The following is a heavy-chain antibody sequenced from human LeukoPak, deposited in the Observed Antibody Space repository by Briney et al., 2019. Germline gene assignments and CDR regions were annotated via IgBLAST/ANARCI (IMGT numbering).Heavy chain of an antibody. CDR2: ISYDGSNK. CDR1: GFTFSSYG. CDR3: AKDGTASALAMAISSFDS. J-gene: IGHJ4*02. D-gene: IGHD6-19*01. V-gene: IGHV3-30*18. Sequence: GGSQRLSCAASGFTFSSYGMHWVRQAPGKGLEWVAVISYDGSNKYYADSVKGRFTIPRDNSKHTLYLQMTNLRAEDTALYYCAKDGTASALAMAISSFDSWGQETLVTVSS.